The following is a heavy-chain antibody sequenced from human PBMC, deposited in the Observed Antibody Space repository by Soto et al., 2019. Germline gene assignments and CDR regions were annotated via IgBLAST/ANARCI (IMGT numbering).Heavy chain of an antibody. CDR3: VRMNRDYYYYGMDV. Sequence: PSETLSLTCDVSGGSISSSKWWTWVRQPPGKGLEWIGKIDQNGITNYNPSLESRVTISKDKSTNQLFLNLTSVIAADTAMYYCVRMNRDYYYYGMDVWGQGTTVTVSS. J-gene: IGHJ6*02. CDR1: GGSISSSKW. V-gene: IGHV4-4*02. CDR2: IDQNGIT.